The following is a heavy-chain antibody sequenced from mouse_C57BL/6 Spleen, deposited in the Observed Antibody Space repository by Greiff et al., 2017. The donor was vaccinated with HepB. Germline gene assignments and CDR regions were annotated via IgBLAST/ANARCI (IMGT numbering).Heavy chain of an antibody. J-gene: IGHJ4*01. D-gene: IGHD2-5*01. CDR2: IDPETGGT. CDR3: TRRGGYSNQKSFYAMDY. CDR1: GYTFTDYE. Sequence: VQLQQSGAELVRPGASVTLSCKASGYTFTDYEMHWVKQTPVHGLEWIGAIDPETGGTAYNQKFKGKAILTADKSSSTAYMKLRRLKSEDSAVYYCTRRGGYSNQKSFYAMDYWGQGTSVTVSS. V-gene: IGHV1-15*01.